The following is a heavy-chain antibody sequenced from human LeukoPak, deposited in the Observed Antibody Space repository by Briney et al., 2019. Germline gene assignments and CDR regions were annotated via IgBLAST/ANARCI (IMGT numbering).Heavy chain of an antibody. Sequence: GGSLRLSCAASGFTFSSYAMSWVRQAPGKGLEWVSAISGSGGSTYYADSVKGRFTISRDNSKNTLYLQMNSLRAEDTAVYYCAKATKNRYCSGGSCYLDYWGQGTLVTVSS. J-gene: IGHJ4*02. CDR2: ISGSGGST. V-gene: IGHV3-23*01. D-gene: IGHD2-15*01. CDR3: AKATKNRYCSGGSCYLDY. CDR1: GFTFSSYA.